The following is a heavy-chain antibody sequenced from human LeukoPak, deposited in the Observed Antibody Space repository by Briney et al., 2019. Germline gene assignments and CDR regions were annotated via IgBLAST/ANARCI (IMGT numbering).Heavy chain of an antibody. J-gene: IGHJ4*02. Sequence: GGSLRLSCAASGFTFSGSAMHWVRQASGKGLEWVGRIRSKTNSYATSYAASVKGRFALSRDDSKNTAYLQMNSLKTEDTAVYYCTRLSAGAPLLGDNWGQGTLVTVSS. CDR3: TRLSAGAPLLGDN. D-gene: IGHD1-26*01. CDR1: GFTFSGSA. CDR2: IRSKTNSYAT. V-gene: IGHV3-73*01.